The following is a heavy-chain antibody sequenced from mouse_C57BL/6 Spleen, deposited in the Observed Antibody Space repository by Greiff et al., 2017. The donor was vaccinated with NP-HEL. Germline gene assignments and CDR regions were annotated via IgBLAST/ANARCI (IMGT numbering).Heavy chain of an antibody. CDR2: INPNNGGT. V-gene: IGHV1-26*01. Sequence: EVQLQQSGPELVKPGASVKISCKASGYTFTDYHMNWVKQSHGKSLEWIGDINPNNGGTSYNQKFKGKATLTVDKSSSTAYMELRSLTSEDSAVYYCARAWFAYWGQGTLVTVSA. CDR3: ARAWFAY. CDR1: GYTFTDYH. J-gene: IGHJ3*01.